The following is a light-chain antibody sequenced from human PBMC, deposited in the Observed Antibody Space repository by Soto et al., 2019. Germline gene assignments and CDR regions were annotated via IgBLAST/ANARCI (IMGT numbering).Light chain of an antibody. V-gene: IGLV6-57*04. CDR1: SGSIASNY. CDR3: QSYDSSNLV. Sequence: NFMLTQPHSVSESPGKTVTISCTRSSGSIASNYVQWYQQRPGSAPTTVIYEDNQRPSGVPDRFSGSIDSSSNSASLTSSGLKTEDEADYYCQSYDSSNLVFGGGTKVTVL. J-gene: IGLJ2*01. CDR2: EDN.